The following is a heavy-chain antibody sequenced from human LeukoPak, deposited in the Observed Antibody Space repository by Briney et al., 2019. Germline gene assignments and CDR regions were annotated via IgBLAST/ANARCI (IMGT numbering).Heavy chain of an antibody. CDR2: IKQDGSEK. CDR3: AGYAGYSSGYFDY. D-gene: IGHD6-19*01. CDR1: GFTFSSYW. V-gene: IGHV3-7*03. Sequence: GGSLRLSCAASGFTFSSYWLTWVRQAPGKGLEWVANIKQDGSEKFYVDSVKGRFTISRDSAKNSLYLQMNSLRAEDTAVYYCAGYAGYSSGYFDYWGQGTLVTVSS. J-gene: IGHJ4*02.